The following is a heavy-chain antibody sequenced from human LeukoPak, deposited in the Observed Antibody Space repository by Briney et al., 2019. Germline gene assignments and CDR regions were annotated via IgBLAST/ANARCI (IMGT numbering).Heavy chain of an antibody. CDR1: GFSLSTSGMC. Sequence: SGPTLVNPTQTLTLTCTFSGFSLSTSGMCVSWIRQPPGKALEWLARIDWDDDKYYSTSLKTRLTISKDTSKNQVVLTMTNMDPVDTATYYCARVVYDSSGSDGMDVWGQGTTVTVSS. CDR3: ARVVYDSSGSDGMDV. J-gene: IGHJ6*02. D-gene: IGHD3-22*01. V-gene: IGHV2-70*11. CDR2: IDWDDDK.